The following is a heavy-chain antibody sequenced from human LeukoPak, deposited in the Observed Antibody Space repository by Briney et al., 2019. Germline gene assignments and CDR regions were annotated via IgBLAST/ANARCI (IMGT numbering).Heavy chain of an antibody. D-gene: IGHD3-10*01. CDR2: IYYSGST. CDR3: ARGRRGSGRSYWYFDL. Sequence: SETLSLTCTVSGGSISSYYWSRIRQPPGKGLEWIGYIYYSGSTNYNPSLKSRVTISVDTSKNQFSLKLSSVTAADTAVYYCARGRRGSGRSYWYFDLWGRGTLVTVSS. J-gene: IGHJ2*01. CDR1: GGSISSYY. V-gene: IGHV4-59*01.